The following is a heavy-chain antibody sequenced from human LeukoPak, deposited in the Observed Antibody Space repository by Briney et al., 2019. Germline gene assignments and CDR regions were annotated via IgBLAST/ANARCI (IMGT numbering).Heavy chain of an antibody. J-gene: IGHJ4*02. CDR3: ARDQGKKYYYDSSGYYLDY. Sequence: ASVKVSCKASGGTFSSYAISWVRQAPGQGLEWMGRIIPILGIANYAQKFQGRVTITADKSTSTAYMELSSLRSEDTAVYYCARDQGKKYYYDSSGYYLDYWGQGTLVTVSS. V-gene: IGHV1-69*04. CDR2: IIPILGIA. D-gene: IGHD3-22*01. CDR1: GGTFSSYA.